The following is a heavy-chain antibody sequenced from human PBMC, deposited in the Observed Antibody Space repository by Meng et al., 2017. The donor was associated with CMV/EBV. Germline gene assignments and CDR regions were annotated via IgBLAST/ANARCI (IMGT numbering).Heavy chain of an antibody. CDR2: IYYSGST. D-gene: IGHD6-6*01. CDR1: GGSISSSSYY. J-gene: IGHJ5*02. V-gene: IGHV4-39*07. CDR3: ARSIAARPYRYNWFDP. Sequence: QLQLQESGPGLVKPSETLSLTCTVSGGSISSSSYYWGWIRQPPGKGLEWIGGIYYSGSTYYNPSLKSRVTISVDTSKNQFSLKLSSVTAADTAVYYCARSIAARPYRYNWFDPWGQGTLVTVSS.